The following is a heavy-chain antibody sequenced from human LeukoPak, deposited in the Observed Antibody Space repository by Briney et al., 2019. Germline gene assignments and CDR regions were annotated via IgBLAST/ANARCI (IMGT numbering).Heavy chain of an antibody. CDR2: ITTYNGNT. V-gene: IGHV1-18*01. CDR3: ARRTGSGTYFGYDY. D-gene: IGHD3-10*01. J-gene: IGHJ4*02. CDR1: GYTFTNYG. Sequence: GASVKVSRKASGYTFTNYGISWVRQAPGQGLEWMGWITTYNGNTNYAQKLLGRVTMTTDTFTNTAYMDLRSLRSDDTAVYYCARRTGSGTYFGYDYWGQGTLVTVSS.